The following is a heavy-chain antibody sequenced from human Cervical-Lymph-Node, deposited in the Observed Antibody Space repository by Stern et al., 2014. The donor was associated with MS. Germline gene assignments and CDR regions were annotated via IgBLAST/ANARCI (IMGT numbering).Heavy chain of an antibody. CDR1: GYSFTIYY. V-gene: IGHV5-51*01. J-gene: IGHJ4*02. Sequence: EVQLVQSGAEVKKPGESLKISCKLSGYSFTIYYIAWVRQRPGKGLEWMVVIYPYDSDTTYSPSFQGQVTISADKSITTAYLQWSSLRASDTAMYYCARHVQGFDYWGQGTLVTVSS. CDR3: ARHVQGFDY. CDR2: IYPYDSDT.